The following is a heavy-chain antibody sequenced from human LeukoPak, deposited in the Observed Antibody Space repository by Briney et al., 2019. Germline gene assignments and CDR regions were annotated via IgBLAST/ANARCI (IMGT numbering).Heavy chain of an antibody. CDR1: GGSFSGYY. CDR3: ARAPAPEWLLSYFDY. J-gene: IGHJ4*02. D-gene: IGHD3-3*01. V-gene: IGHV4-59*01. Sequence: SETLSLTCAVYGGSFSGYYWSWIRQPPGKGLEWIGYIYYSGSTNYNPSLKSRVTISVDTSKNQFSLKLSSVTAADTAVYYCARAPAPEWLLSYFDYWGQGTLVTVSS. CDR2: IYYSGST.